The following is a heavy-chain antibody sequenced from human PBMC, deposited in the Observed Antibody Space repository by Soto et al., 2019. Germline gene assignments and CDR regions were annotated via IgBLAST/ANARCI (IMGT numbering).Heavy chain of an antibody. CDR1: GYIFTSHY. V-gene: IGHV1-46*01. Sequence: QVQLVQSGAEGKRPGASVKVSCKASGYIFTSHYIHWVRQAPGQGLEWMGVIKTTGGGTTYAQKFQGRVTMTRDTSTNTVNMELTSLTFEDTAMYYCARERAIATTRGLGNWGQGTLVTVSS. D-gene: IGHD3-16*01. CDR3: ARERAIATTRGLGN. J-gene: IGHJ4*02. CDR2: IKTTGGGT.